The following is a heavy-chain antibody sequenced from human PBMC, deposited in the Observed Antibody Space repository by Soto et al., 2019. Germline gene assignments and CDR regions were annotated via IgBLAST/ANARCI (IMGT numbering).Heavy chain of an antibody. Sequence: EVQLVESGGGLVQPGRSLRLSCAASGFTFDDFAMHWVRQAPGKGLEWVSGISWNSDSIGYTDSVKGRFTISRDNTENSLYLQMNRLRTEDTALYYCAKYSSGYFDLWGRGTLVTVSS. V-gene: IGHV3-9*01. CDR2: ISWNSDSI. CDR3: AKYSSGYFDL. CDR1: GFTFDDFA. J-gene: IGHJ2*01. D-gene: IGHD2-15*01.